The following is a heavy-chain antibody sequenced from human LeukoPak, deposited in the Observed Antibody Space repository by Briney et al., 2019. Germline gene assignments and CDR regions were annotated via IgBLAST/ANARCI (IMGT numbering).Heavy chain of an antibody. V-gene: IGHV3-23*01. CDR2: ISGSGGDT. CDR1: GFTFSSYA. CDR3: AKYRGENFGAYDY. D-gene: IGHD3-3*01. Sequence: GGSLRLSCAASGFTFSSYAMSWVRQAPGKGLEWVSAISGSGGDTYYADSVKGRFTISRDNSKNTLYVQLNSLRAEDTAVYYCAKYRGENFGAYDYGGQGTLVTVSS. J-gene: IGHJ4*02.